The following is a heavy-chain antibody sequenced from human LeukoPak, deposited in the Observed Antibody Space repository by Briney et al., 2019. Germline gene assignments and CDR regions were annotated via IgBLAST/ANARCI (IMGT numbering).Heavy chain of an antibody. Sequence: GGSLRLSCAASGFTFSSFWMNWVRQPPGKGLEWGAHIKLNGGGKDYAGSVKGRFTISRDDAKNSVYLEINSLRAEDTAVYYCARDADGHFDSWGQGTLVTVSS. CDR1: GFTFSSFW. CDR3: ARDADGHFDS. J-gene: IGHJ4*02. D-gene: IGHD5-24*01. CDR2: IKLNGGGK. V-gene: IGHV3-7*01.